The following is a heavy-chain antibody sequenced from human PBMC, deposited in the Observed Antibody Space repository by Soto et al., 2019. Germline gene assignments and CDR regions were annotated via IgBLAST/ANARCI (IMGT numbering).Heavy chain of an antibody. D-gene: IGHD3-22*01. CDR2: IYTSGST. V-gene: IGHV4-4*07. Sequence: SETLSLTCTVSGGSISSYYWSWIRQPAGKGLEWIGRIYTSGSTNYNPSLKSRVTMSVDTSKNQFSLKLSSVTAADTAVYYCAKGGYYYDNSGYYDDAFDIWGQGTMVT. CDR3: AKGGYYYDNSGYYDDAFDI. CDR1: GGSISSYY. J-gene: IGHJ3*02.